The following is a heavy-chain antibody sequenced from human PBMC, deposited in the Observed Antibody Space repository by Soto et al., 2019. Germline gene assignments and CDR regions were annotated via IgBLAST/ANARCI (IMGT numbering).Heavy chain of an antibody. CDR1: GGSISSYY. D-gene: IGHD4-17*01. V-gene: IGHV4-59*08. J-gene: IGHJ4*02. Sequence: SETLSLTCTVSGGSISSYYWSWIRQPPGKGLEWIGYIYYSGSTNYNPSLKSRVTISVDTSKNQFSLKLSSVTAADTAVYYCASGNYGDYVLFDYWGQGTLVTVSS. CDR3: ASGNYGDYVLFDY. CDR2: IYYSGST.